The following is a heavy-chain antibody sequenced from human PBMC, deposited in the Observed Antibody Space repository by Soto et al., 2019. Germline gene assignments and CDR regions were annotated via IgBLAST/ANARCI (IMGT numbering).Heavy chain of an antibody. CDR2: IYYSGST. CDR1: GGSLSSGGYY. D-gene: IGHD5-12*01. J-gene: IGHJ4*02. CDR3: ARDTDRGYSGDFDS. Sequence: QVQLQAAGPGLVKPSQTLSLSCTVSGGSLSSGGYYWSWIRQHPGTGLEWIGFIYYSGSTSYNPSLKSRATISVDTSQNQFSLKLSSVTAADTAVYYCARDTDRGYSGDFDSWGKGTLVTVSS. V-gene: IGHV4-31*03.